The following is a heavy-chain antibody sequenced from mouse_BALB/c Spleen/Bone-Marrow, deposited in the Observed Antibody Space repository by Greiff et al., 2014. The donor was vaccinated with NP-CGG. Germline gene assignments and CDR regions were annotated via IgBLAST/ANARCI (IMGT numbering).Heavy chain of an antibody. Sequence: VQLQQSGAEFVKPGASVKLSCKASGYTFTSYWMHWVKQRPGQGLEWIGEIDPSDSYTNYNQKFKGKATLTVDKSSSTAYMQLSSLTSEDSAVYYCARRELGPRWFTYWRQGTLVTVSA. V-gene: IGHV1-69*02. CDR2: IDPSDSYT. CDR3: ARRELGPRWFTY. D-gene: IGHD3-1*01. J-gene: IGHJ3*01. CDR1: GYTFTSYW.